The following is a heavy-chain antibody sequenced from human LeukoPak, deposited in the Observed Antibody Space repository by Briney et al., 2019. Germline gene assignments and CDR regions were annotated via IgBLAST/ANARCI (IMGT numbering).Heavy chain of an antibody. D-gene: IGHD3-22*01. CDR3: ATPQRGSGYYYVDY. V-gene: IGHV1-8*01. J-gene: IGHJ4*02. Sequence: GASVKVSCKASGYTFTSYDINWVRQATGQGLEWMGWMNPNSGNTGYAQKFQGRVTMTRNTSISTAYMELSSLRSEDTAVYYCATPQRGSGYYYVDYWGQGTLVTVSS. CDR2: MNPNSGNT. CDR1: GYTFTSYD.